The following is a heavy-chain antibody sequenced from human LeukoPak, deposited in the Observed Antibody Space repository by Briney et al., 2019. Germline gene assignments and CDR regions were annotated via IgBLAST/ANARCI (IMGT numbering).Heavy chain of an antibody. CDR3: ARRSGYDYYYFDY. J-gene: IGHJ4*02. Sequence: SETLSLTCAVYGGSFSGYYWSWIRQHPGKGLEWIGYIYYSGSTYYNPSLKSRVTISVDTSKNQFSLKLSSVTAADTAVYYCARRSGYDYYYFDYWGQGTLVTVSS. V-gene: IGHV4-31*11. CDR1: GGSFSGYY. D-gene: IGHD5-12*01. CDR2: IYYSGST.